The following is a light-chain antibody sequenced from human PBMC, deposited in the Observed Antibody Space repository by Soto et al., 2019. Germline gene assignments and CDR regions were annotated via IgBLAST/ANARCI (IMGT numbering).Light chain of an antibody. V-gene: IGKV3-20*01. Sequence: EIVMAQSPATLSVSPGERATLSCRASQSVSSNYLAWYQQKPGQAPRLLIYGTSSRATGIPDRFSGSGSGTDFTLTISRLEPEDFAVYFCQRYGSSPLITFGQGTRLEIK. CDR2: GTS. CDR3: QRYGSSPLIT. CDR1: QSVSSNY. J-gene: IGKJ5*01.